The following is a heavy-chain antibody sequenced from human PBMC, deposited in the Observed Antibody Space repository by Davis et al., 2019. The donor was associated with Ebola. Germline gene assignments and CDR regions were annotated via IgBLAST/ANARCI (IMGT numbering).Heavy chain of an antibody. CDR3: ARDDPYSGSSPFDY. Sequence: PGGSLRLSCAASGFTFSSYEMNWVRQAPGKGLEWVSYISSSGSTIYYADSVKGRFTISRDNAKNSLYLQMNSLRAEDTAVYYCARDDPYSGSSPFDYWGQGTLVTVSS. CDR2: ISSSGSTI. J-gene: IGHJ4*02. CDR1: GFTFSSYE. D-gene: IGHD1-26*01. V-gene: IGHV3-48*03.